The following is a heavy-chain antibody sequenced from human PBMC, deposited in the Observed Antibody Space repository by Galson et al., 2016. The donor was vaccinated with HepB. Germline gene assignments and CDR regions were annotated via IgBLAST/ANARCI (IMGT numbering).Heavy chain of an antibody. Sequence: SVKASCKASGGTFSSYAISWVRQAPGQGLEWMGGIIPIFGTANNAQKFQGSVTITADKSTSTAYMELSSLRSEDTAVYYCARGPRWLQLGYYFDYWGQGVLVTVSS. D-gene: IGHD5-24*01. V-gene: IGHV1-69*06. CDR1: GGTFSSYA. CDR3: ARGPRWLQLGYYFDY. J-gene: IGHJ4*02. CDR2: IIPIFGTA.